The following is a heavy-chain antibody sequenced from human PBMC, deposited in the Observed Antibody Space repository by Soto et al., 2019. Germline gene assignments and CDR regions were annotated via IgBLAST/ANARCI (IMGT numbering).Heavy chain of an antibody. V-gene: IGHV3-30*18. CDR3: AKDNGSGCDWLRVGDASDI. J-gene: IGHJ3*02. Sequence: QVQLVESGGGVVQPGRSLRLSCAASGFTFSSYGMHWVRQAPGKGLEWVAVISSDGSNKYYADSVKGRLTISRDNSKNTLYLQMNSLRGADTALYYCAKDNGSGCDWLRVGDASDIWGQGTMVPVSS. CDR1: GFTFSSYG. D-gene: IGHD5-12*01. CDR2: ISSDGSNK.